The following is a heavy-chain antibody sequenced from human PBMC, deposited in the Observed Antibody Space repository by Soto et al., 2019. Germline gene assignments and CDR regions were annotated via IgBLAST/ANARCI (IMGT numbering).Heavy chain of an antibody. D-gene: IGHD1-20*01. CDR2: ISAYNGNT. CDR3: ARGDNWNHALAFDI. J-gene: IGHJ3*02. CDR1: GYTFTSYG. V-gene: IGHV1-18*01. Sequence: ASVKVSCKASGYTFTSYGISWVREAPGQGLEWMGWISAYNGNTNYAQKLQGRVTMTTDTSTSTAYMELRSLRSDDTAVYYCARGDNWNHALAFDIWGQGTMVTVSS.